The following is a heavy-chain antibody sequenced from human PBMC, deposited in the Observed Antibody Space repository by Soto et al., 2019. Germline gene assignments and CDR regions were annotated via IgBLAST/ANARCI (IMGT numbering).Heavy chain of an antibody. J-gene: IGHJ6*02. V-gene: IGHV1-2*04. CDR3: ARGPTMIVVVTLPTAPFXLGMDV. CDR2: INPNSGGT. Sequence: ASVKVSCKASGYTFTGYYMHWVRQAPGQGLEWMGWINPNSGGTNYAQKFQGWVTMTRDTSISTAYMELSRLRSDDTAVYYCARGPTMIVVVTLPTAPFXLGMDVWGQGTTVTVSS. D-gene: IGHD3-22*01. CDR1: GYTFTGYY.